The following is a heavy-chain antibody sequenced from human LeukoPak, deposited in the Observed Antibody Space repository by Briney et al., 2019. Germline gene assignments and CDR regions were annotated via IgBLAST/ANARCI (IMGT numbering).Heavy chain of an antibody. Sequence: GRSLRLSCAASGFTFSSYAMHWVRQAPGKGLEWVAVISYDGSNKYYADSVKGRFTISRDNAKNTLYLQMNSLRAEDTAVYYCARGGYSYIFYYYYYMDVWGKGTTVTISS. CDR1: GFTFSSYA. V-gene: IGHV3-30*04. CDR3: ARGGYSYIFYYYYYMDV. D-gene: IGHD5-18*01. J-gene: IGHJ6*03. CDR2: ISYDGSNK.